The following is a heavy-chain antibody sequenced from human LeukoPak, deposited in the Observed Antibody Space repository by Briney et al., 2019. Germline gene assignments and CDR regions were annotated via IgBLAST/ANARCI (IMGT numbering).Heavy chain of an antibody. Sequence: PSQTLSLTCTVSGGSISSGGYYWSWIRQPPGKGLEWIGYIYHSGSTYYNPSLKSRVTISVDRSKNQFSLKLISVTAADTAVYYCSRTYYDFYYYMDVWGKGTTVTVSS. CDR1: GGSISSGGYY. D-gene: IGHD3-3*01. CDR3: SRTYYDFYYYMDV. J-gene: IGHJ6*03. CDR2: IYHSGST. V-gene: IGHV4-30-2*01.